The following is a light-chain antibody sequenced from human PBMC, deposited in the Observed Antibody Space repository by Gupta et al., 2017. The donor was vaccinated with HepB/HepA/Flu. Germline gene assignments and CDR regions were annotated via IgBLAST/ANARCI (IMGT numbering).Light chain of an antibody. CDR3: QQSGYSPQHT. CDR1: QNINTY. CDR2: ATS. V-gene: IGKV1-39*01. J-gene: IGKJ4*01. Sequence: DIQMTQSPSSLSAFAGDRVTITCRASQNINTYLNWYEQKPGRAPKLLIYATSKLRSGVPSRFSGSGSGTDFTLTISGRQPEDFAAYYCQQSGYSPQHTFGGGTKVEIK.